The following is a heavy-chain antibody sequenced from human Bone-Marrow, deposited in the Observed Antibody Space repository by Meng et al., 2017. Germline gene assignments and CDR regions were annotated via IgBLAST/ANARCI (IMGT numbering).Heavy chain of an antibody. CDR1: GYTFTSYA. D-gene: IGHD3-22*01. CDR3: ARFDYYYDSSGHDY. V-gene: IGHV1-2*02. Sequence: ASVKVSCKASGYTFTSYAMHWVRQAPGQGLEWMGWINPNSGGTNYAQKFQGRVTMTRDTSISTAYMELSRLRSDDTAVYYCARFDYYYDSSGHDYWGQGTLVTVSS. CDR2: INPNSGGT. J-gene: IGHJ4*02.